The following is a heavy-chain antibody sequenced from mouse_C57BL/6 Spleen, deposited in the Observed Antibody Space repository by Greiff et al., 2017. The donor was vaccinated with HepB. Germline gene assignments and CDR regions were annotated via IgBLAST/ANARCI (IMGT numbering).Heavy chain of an antibody. J-gene: IGHJ2*01. V-gene: IGHV5-4*01. D-gene: IGHD3-1*01. CDR1: GFTFSSYA. CDR2: ISDGGSYT. CDR3: ARDYSSRRYFDY. Sequence: EVKLMESGGGLVKPGGSLKLSCAASGFTFSSYAMSWVRQTPEKRLEWVATISDGGSYTYYPDNVKGRFTISRDNAKNNLYLQMSHLKSEDTAMDYCARDYSSRRYFDYWGQGTTLTVSS.